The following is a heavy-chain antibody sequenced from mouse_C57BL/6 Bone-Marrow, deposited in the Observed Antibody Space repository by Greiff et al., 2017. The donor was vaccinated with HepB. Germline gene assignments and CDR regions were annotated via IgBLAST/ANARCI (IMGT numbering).Heavy chain of an antibody. CDR2: ISSGSSTI. V-gene: IGHV5-17*01. D-gene: IGHD1-1*01. Sequence: EVQRVESGGGLVKPGGSLKLSCAASGFTFSDYGMHWVRQAPEKGLEWVAYISSGSSTIYYADTVKGRFTISRDNAKNTLFLQMTSLRSEDTAMYYCARTYYYGSSYDYYAMDYWGQGTSVTVSS. J-gene: IGHJ4*01. CDR1: GFTFSDYG. CDR3: ARTYYYGSSYDYYAMDY.